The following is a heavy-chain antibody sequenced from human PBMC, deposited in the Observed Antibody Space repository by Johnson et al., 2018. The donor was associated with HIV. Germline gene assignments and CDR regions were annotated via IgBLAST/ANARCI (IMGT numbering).Heavy chain of an antibody. CDR2: ISYDGSNK. CDR1: GFTFSSYA. D-gene: IGHD3-22*01. V-gene: IGHV3-30*04. Sequence: VQLLESGGGVVQPGRSLRLSCAASGFTFSSYAMHWVRQAPGKGLEWVAVISYDGSNKNYADSVKGRFTISRDNTKNTLSLQMNSLRAEDTAVYDCARASPNYYDSSGYFPLDAFDIWGQGTMVTVSS. CDR3: ARASPNYYDSSGYFPLDAFDI. J-gene: IGHJ3*02.